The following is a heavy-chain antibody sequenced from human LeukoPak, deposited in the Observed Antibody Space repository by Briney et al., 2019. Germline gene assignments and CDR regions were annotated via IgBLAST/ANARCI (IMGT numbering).Heavy chain of an antibody. J-gene: IGHJ5*02. D-gene: IGHD1-26*01. CDR2: ISAYNGNT. V-gene: IGHV1-18*01. CDR1: GYTFTSYG. CDR3: AREMIVGATGGWFDP. Sequence: ASVKVSCKASGYTFTSYGISWVRQAPGQGLEWMGWISAYNGNTNYAQKLQGRVTMTTDTSTGTAYMELRSLRSDDTAVYYCAREMIVGATGGWFDPWGQGTLVTVSS.